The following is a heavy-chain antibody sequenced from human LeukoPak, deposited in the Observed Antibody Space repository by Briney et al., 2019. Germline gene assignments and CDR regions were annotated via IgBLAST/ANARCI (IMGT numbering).Heavy chain of an antibody. CDR3: ARRVINCSSTSCYSLNNYFDY. CDR2: INDGGST. Sequence: PSETLSLTCAVYGGSFTKHQWSWIRQPPGKGLEWIGAINDGGSTNYNPSLKSRVTISVDTSKNQFSLKLSSVTAADTAVYYCARRVINCSSTSCYSLNNYFDYWGQGTLVTVSS. D-gene: IGHD2-2*01. V-gene: IGHV4-34*01. CDR1: GGSFTKHQ. J-gene: IGHJ4*02.